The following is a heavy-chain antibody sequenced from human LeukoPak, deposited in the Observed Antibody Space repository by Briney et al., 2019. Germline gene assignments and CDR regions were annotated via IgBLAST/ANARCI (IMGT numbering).Heavy chain of an antibody. V-gene: IGHV4-30-4*01. Sequence: SQTLSLTCTVSGGSISSGDYYWSWIRQPPGKGLEWIGYIYYSGSTYYSPSLKSRVTISVDTSKNQFSLKLSSVTAADTAVYYCARFSVVVVAATPSYGMDVWGQGTTVTVSS. CDR1: GGSISSGDYY. CDR2: IYYSGST. D-gene: IGHD2-15*01. CDR3: ARFSVVVVAATPSYGMDV. J-gene: IGHJ6*02.